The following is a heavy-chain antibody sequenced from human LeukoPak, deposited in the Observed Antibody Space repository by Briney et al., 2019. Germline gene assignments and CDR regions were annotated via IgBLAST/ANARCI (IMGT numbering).Heavy chain of an antibody. D-gene: IGHD5-12*01. J-gene: IGHJ4*02. V-gene: IGHV3-48*02. CDR2: ISSSSSTI. CDR1: GFTFSSYS. CDR3: ARDDVVPTIALDY. Sequence: PGGSLRLSCAASGFTFSSYSMNWVRQAPGKGLEWVSYISSSSSTIYYADSVKGRFTISRDNAKNSLYLQMNSLGDEDTAVYYCARDDVVPTIALDYWGQGALVTVSS.